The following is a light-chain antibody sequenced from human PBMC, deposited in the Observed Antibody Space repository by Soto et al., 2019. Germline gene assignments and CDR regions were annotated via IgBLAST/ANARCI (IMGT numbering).Light chain of an antibody. CDR2: GAS. Sequence: ESVLTQSPGTLSLSPGERATLSCRASQSVTSNYLAWYQQKPGQAPRLLIYGASSSATGIPDRFSGSGSGADFTLTISRLEPEDFAVYYCQLYGSSSWTFGQGTKVEVK. CDR3: QLYGSSSWT. J-gene: IGKJ1*01. V-gene: IGKV3-20*01. CDR1: QSVTSNY.